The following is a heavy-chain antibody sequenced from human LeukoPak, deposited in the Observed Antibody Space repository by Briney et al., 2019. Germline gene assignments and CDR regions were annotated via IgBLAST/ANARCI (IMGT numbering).Heavy chain of an antibody. V-gene: IGHV3-21*01. J-gene: IGHJ4*02. CDR1: GLTFTSSD. CDR2: ITRSGSNL. CDR3: ARNFDS. Sequence: GGSLRLSCVASGLTFTSSDFNWLRQAPGKGLEWLSTITRSGSNLYYADSVKGRFTTSRDYAKDSVYLQMGSLRVEDTAIYYCARNFDSWGQGTLVTVSS.